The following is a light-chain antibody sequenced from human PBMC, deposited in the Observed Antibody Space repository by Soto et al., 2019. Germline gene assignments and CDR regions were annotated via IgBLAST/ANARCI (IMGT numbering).Light chain of an antibody. CDR1: QSLSSSY. Sequence: EVVLTQSPGTLSLSPGEGATLSCRASQSLSSSYLAWYQQKSGQAPRLLIYGASSRATGIPVRFSGSGSGTEFTLSISSVQSEDFAVFYCQQYNRWPRTFGQGTKVDIK. J-gene: IGKJ1*01. V-gene: IGKV3-20*01. CDR2: GAS. CDR3: QQYNRWPRT.